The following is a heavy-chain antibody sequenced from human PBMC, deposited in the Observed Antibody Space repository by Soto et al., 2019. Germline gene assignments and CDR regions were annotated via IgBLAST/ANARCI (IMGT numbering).Heavy chain of an antibody. V-gene: IGHV1-18*01. CDR2: ISAYNGNT. Sequence: ASVKVSCKASGYTFTSYGISWVRQAPGQGLEGMGWISAYNGNTNYAQKLQGRVTMTTDTSTSTAYMELRSLRSDDTAVYYCARVSEYGDYFDYWGQGTLVTVSS. D-gene: IGHD4-17*01. CDR1: GYTFTSYG. CDR3: ARVSEYGDYFDY. J-gene: IGHJ4*02.